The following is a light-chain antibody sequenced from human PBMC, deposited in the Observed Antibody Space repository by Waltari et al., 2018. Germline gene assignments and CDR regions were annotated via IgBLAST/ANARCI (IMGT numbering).Light chain of an antibody. V-gene: IGKV1-27*01. CDR3: QKYNSAPPLT. J-gene: IGKJ4*01. Sequence: DIQMTQSPSSLSASVGDRVTITCRASQGISNYLAWYQQKPGKVPKLLIYAASTLQSGVPSRFIGSGSGTDFTLTISSLQPEDVATYYCQKYNSAPPLTFGGGTKVEIK. CDR2: AAS. CDR1: QGISNY.